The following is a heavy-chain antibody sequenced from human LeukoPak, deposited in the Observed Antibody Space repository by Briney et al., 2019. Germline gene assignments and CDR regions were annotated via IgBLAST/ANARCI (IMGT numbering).Heavy chain of an antibody. J-gene: IGHJ4*02. CDR3: ARGYSYGPEFDY. D-gene: IGHD5-18*01. Sequence: GGSLRLSCAASGFTFSSYDLHWVRQATGKGLEWVSAIGTAGDTYYPGSVKGRFTISRENAKNSLYLQMNSLRAEDTAVYYCARGYSYGPEFDYWGQGTLVTASS. CDR2: IGTAGDT. CDR1: GFTFSSYD. V-gene: IGHV3-13*01.